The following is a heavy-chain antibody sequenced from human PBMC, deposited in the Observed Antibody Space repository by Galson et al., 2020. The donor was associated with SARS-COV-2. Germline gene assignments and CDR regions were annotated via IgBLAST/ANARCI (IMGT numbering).Heavy chain of an antibody. CDR3: ASEWGPAAKGIENGFDA. Sequence: ASVKVSCKDSGYTFTDHYMHWLRQAPGQGLEWMGWINPNSGGTNYAQQFQGRGTMTSDTSISTAYMELSRLRSDDTAVYYCASEWGPAAKGIENGFDAWGQGALVTVSS. D-gene: IGHD2-2*01. J-gene: IGHJ5*02. V-gene: IGHV1-2*02. CDR2: INPNSGGT. CDR1: GYTFTDHY.